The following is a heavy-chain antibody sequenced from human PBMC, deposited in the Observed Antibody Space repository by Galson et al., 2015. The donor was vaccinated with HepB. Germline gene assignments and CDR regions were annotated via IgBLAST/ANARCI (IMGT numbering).Heavy chain of an antibody. J-gene: IGHJ6*02. CDR2: IDQDGSDK. CDR1: GFNFNTYW. CDR3: ARDRYDSWNGYEGGSYYHGMDV. D-gene: IGHD3-3*01. Sequence: SLRLSCAAPGFNFNTYWMSWVRQAPGKGLEWVANIDQDGSDKYTVVSVKGRFTISRDNAKNSVYLQMNSLRVEDTAVYYCARDRYDSWNGYEGGSYYHGMDVWGQGTTVTVSS. V-gene: IGHV3-7*01.